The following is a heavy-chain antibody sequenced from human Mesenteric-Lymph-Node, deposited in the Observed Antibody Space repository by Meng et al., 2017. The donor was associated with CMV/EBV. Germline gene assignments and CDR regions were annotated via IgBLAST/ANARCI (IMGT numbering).Heavy chain of an antibody. CDR3: TRATAARLYYFDF. Sequence: SETLSLTCTVSGGSVNSGSYYWGWVRQSHGKGLEWIGNIYYSGNTYYNPSLQSRVTVSLDTSKNQFSLKLNSVSAADTAIYYCTRATAARLYYFDFWGQGTLVTVSS. CDR2: IYYSGNT. CDR1: GGSVNSGSYY. D-gene: IGHD6-6*01. J-gene: IGHJ4*02. V-gene: IGHV4-39*07.